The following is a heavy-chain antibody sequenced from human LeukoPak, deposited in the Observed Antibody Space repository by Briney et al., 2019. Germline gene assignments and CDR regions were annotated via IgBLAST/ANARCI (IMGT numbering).Heavy chain of an antibody. CDR3: AREGVTMVRGVIRDYYYYYYMDV. J-gene: IGHJ6*03. CDR1: GYTFTSYY. CDR2: IIPSDGYT. Sequence: GASVKVSCKASGYTFTSYYMHWVRQAPGQGLEWMGIIIPSDGYTSYAQKFQGRVTMTSDMSTSTVYMELSSLRSEDTAVYYCAREGVTMVRGVIRDYYYYYYMDVWGKGTTVTVSS. D-gene: IGHD3-10*01. V-gene: IGHV1-46*01.